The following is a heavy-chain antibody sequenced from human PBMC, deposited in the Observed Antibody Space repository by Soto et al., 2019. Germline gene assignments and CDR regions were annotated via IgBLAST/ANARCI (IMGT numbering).Heavy chain of an antibody. V-gene: IGHV3-11*01. D-gene: IGHD3-10*01. CDR3: ARDIRGAN. CDR1: GFTFTDHY. CDR2: INSGGRNI. Sequence: QVQLVESGGGLVKPGGSLRLSCTASGFTFTDHYMTWIRQAPGKGLEWVSYINSGGRNIYYADSVRGRFTISRDNAKNSVYLQMSGLRAEATAIYYCARDIRGANWGQGTLVIVSS. J-gene: IGHJ4*02.